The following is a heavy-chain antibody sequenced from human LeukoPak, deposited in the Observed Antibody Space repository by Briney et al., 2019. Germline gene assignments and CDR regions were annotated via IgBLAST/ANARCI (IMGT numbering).Heavy chain of an antibody. D-gene: IGHD1-26*01. J-gene: IGHJ6*03. Sequence: SETLSLTCTVSGASINSYYWIWIRQPAGKGLEWIGRIYASGKSDYNPSLKSRVGMSIDMSKDQFSLRLTSMTAADTGVYYCARSFIVGGTLKQYSYMDVWGKGTTVTVSS. CDR2: IYASGKS. V-gene: IGHV4-4*07. CDR1: GASINSYY. CDR3: ARSFIVGGTLKQYSYMDV.